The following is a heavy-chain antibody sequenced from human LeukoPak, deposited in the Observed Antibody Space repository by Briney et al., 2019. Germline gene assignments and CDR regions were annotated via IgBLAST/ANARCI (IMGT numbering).Heavy chain of an antibody. V-gene: IGHV7-4-1*02. CDR1: GYSFSNHA. J-gene: IGHJ4*02. CDR2: LHPSTGNP. CDR3: ARAFQALGGLSLPDY. D-gene: IGHD3-16*02. Sequence: ASVKVSCKASGYSFSNHALNWVRRAPGQGLEWMGCLHPSTGNPAYAQGFAGRFVFSLDTSVSTTYLQISSLKTEDTAIYFCARAFQALGGLSLPDYWGQGTLVTVSS.